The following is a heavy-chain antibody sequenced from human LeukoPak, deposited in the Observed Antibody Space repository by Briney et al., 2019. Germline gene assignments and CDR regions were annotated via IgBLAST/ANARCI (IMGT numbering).Heavy chain of an antibody. CDR3: ARHYYDSSGYGGDY. CDR2: INPNSGDS. D-gene: IGHD3-22*01. Sequence: GASVKVSCKTSGYTLTGYYMHWVRQAPGQGLEWMGWINPNSGDSNYAQKFQGRVAVTRDTSIRTVYLELSSLRSDDTAVYYCARHYYDSSGYGGDYWGQGTLVTVSS. J-gene: IGHJ4*02. V-gene: IGHV1-2*02. CDR1: GYTLTGYY.